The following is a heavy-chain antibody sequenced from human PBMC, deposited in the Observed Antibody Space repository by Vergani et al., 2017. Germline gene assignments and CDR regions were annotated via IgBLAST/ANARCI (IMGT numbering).Heavy chain of an antibody. V-gene: IGHV4-34*01. CDR2: IDHTGRP. CDR3: ARVNTETNGHLYYYYYMDV. J-gene: IGHJ6*03. D-gene: IGHD4-11*01. Sequence: QVQLQQWGGGLLKPSETLSLTCVVNGGSFTSYHWTWIRQSPGEGLEWVGDIDHTGRPDYNPSLTSRLTMSVDKARNQFSLPLNSVTATDTAIYFCARVNTETNGHLYYYYYMDVWGQGTAVIVS. CDR1: GGSFTSYH.